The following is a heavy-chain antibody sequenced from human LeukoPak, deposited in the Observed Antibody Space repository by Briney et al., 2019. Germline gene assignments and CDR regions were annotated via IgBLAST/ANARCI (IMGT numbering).Heavy chain of an antibody. Sequence: PGRSLRLSCAASGFTFSSYGMHWVRQAPGKGLEWVAVISYDGSNKYYADSVKGRFTISRDNSKNTLYLKMNSLRAEDTAVYYCAKEMDPYGSGSYYPYFAFDYWGQGTLVTVSS. CDR3: AKEMDPYGSGSYYPYFAFDY. CDR2: ISYDGSNK. D-gene: IGHD3-10*01. CDR1: GFTFSSYG. V-gene: IGHV3-30*18. J-gene: IGHJ4*02.